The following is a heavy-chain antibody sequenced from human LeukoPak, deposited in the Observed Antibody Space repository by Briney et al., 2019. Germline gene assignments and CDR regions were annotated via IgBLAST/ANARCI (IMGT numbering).Heavy chain of an antibody. Sequence: GGSLRLSCAASGFTFDDYTMHWVRQAPGKGLEWVSLISWDGGSTYYADSVKGRFTISRDNSKNSLYLQMNSLRTEDTALYYCAKARLAAADAQGIDYWGQGTLVTVSS. J-gene: IGHJ4*02. D-gene: IGHD6-13*01. CDR3: AKARLAAADAQGIDY. CDR1: GFTFDDYT. V-gene: IGHV3-43*01. CDR2: ISWDGGST.